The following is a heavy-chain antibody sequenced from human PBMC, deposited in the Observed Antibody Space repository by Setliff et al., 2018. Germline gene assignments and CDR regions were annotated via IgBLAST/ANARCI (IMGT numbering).Heavy chain of an antibody. CDR1: CGSVSGSRYY. CDR3: VTTGTHRYFDS. Sequence: PSETLSLTCNVSCGSVSGSRYYWGWVRQPPGKGLEWIGNVYYSGASYSNPSLKSRVTVSVDTSKNQFSLKLRSVTAADTAVYYCVTTGTHRYFDSWGQGTLVTVSS. J-gene: IGHJ4*02. D-gene: IGHD1-1*01. V-gene: IGHV4-39*01. CDR2: VYYSGAS.